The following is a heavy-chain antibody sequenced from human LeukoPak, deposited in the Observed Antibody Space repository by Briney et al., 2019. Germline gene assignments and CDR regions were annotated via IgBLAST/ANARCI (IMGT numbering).Heavy chain of an antibody. CDR2: IRSKTYGETT. Sequence: GGSLRLSCKGSGFTFGDYAVNWVRQAPGKGLEWIGFIRSKTYGETTEYAASVKGRFTISRDGSKSIAYLQMNSLKTEDQAVEYCTKANGPGLDKWLEPLGQGNLVNVSS. J-gene: IGHJ5*01. CDR1: GFTFGDYA. CDR3: TKANGPGLDKWLEP. D-gene: IGHD2-8*01. V-gene: IGHV3-49*04.